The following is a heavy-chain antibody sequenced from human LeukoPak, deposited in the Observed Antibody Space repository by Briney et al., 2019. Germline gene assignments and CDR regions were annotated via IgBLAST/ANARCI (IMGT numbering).Heavy chain of an antibody. J-gene: IGHJ4*02. V-gene: IGHV3-7*01. Sequence: GGSLRLSCAASGFTFSSYWISWVRQAPGKGLEWVANMKQDGSEKAYVDSVKGRFTISRDNAKNSLYLQMNSLRAEDTAVYYCARWPLGSYIDYWGQGTLVTVSS. CDR2: MKQDGSEK. CDR1: GFTFSSYW. D-gene: IGHD1-26*01. CDR3: ARWPLGSYIDY.